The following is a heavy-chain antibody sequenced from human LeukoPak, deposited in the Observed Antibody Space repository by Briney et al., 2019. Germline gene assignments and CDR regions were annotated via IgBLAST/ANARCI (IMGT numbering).Heavy chain of an antibody. V-gene: IGHV3-30*04. D-gene: IGHD3-10*01. J-gene: IGHJ4*02. Sequence: GGSLRLSCAASGFTFCSYAMHWVRQAPGKGLEWVAVISYDGSNKYYADSVKGRFTISRDNSKNTLYLQMNRLRAEDTAVYYCAKDYSWGSYYGSGSYPDYWGQGTLVTVSS. CDR3: AKDYSWGSYYGSGSYPDY. CDR1: GFTFCSYA. CDR2: ISYDGSNK.